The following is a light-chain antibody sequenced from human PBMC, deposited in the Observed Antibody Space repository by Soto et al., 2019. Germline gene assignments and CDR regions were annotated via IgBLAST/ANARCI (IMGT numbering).Light chain of an antibody. Sequence: EIVLTQSPATLSLSPGERATLSCRASQSVSSYLAWYQQKPGQAPRLLIYDASNRATGIPAGFSGSGSGTDFTLTISSLEPEDFAVYYCQQRSNGPPYTFGQGTKLEIK. CDR2: DAS. CDR1: QSVSSY. CDR3: QQRSNGPPYT. V-gene: IGKV3-11*01. J-gene: IGKJ2*01.